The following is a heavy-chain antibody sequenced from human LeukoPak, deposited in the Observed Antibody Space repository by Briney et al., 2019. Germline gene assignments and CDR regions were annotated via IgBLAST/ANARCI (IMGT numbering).Heavy chain of an antibody. CDR1: GLTSSHNVNNA. D-gene: IGHD5/OR15-5a*01. CDR3: AKAPVSNYYYGLDV. V-gene: IGHV3-23*01. Sequence: GGSLRLSCAASGLTSSHNVNNAMSWVRDGGGKGLAGVSGITTSGSTYYADSVKGPFTISRDNSNNSLYLHMDTLRAEDTAVYYCAKAPVSNYYYGLDVWGQGTTVTVSS. J-gene: IGHJ6*02. CDR2: ITTSGST.